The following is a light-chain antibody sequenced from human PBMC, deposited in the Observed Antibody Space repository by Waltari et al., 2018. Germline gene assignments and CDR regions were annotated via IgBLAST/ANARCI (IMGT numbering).Light chain of an antibody. Sequence: QAVVTQEPSVTVSPGGTVTLTCASSTGDVTSGYYPNWIQQKVGQAPRTLIYRTDKKYSWTPARSSGSLLGGKAALTVSGVQPEDEAEYFCLLMYDTAWVFGGGTSLTVL. CDR1: TGDVTSGYY. CDR3: LLMYDTAWV. J-gene: IGLJ3*02. V-gene: IGLV7-43*01. CDR2: RTD.